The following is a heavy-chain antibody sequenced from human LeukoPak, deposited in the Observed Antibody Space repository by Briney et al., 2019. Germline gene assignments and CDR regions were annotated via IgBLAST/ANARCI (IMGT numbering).Heavy chain of an antibody. V-gene: IGHV4-39*01. CDR1: GGSISSSRYY. J-gene: IGHJ4*02. D-gene: IGHD2-15*01. CDR3: ARHYCTGGSCYRSDY. CDR2: IYYSGST. Sequence: SETLSLTCTVSGGSISSSRYYWGWIRQPPGKGLEWIGSIYYSGSTYYNPSLKSRVTISVDTSKNQFSLKLTSVTAADTAVYYCARHYCTGGSCYRSDYWGQGTLVTVSS.